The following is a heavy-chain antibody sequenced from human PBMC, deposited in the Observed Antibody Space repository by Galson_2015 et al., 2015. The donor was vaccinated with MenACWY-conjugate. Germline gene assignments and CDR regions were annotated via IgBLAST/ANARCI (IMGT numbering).Heavy chain of an antibody. J-gene: IGHJ4*02. CDR1: GFTFSSYA. D-gene: IGHD3-10*01. Sequence: SLRLSCAASGFTFSSYAMSWVRQAPGKGLEWVSVISGSGGSTYYADSVKGRFTISRDNSKNTLYLQMNSLRVEDTAVYRCAKRSGSGNYYNVEDYWGQGTLVAVSS. CDR2: ISGSGGST. V-gene: IGHV3-23*01. CDR3: AKRSGSGNYYNVEDY.